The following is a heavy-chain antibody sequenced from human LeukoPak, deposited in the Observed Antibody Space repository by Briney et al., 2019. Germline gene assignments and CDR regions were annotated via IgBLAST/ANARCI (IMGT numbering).Heavy chain of an antibody. J-gene: IGHJ4*02. CDR3: ATEGKMIRGVYTDY. V-gene: IGHV1-24*01. CDR2: FDPEDGET. D-gene: IGHD3-10*01. CDR1: GHTLTEFS. Sequence: ASVKVSCKVSGHTLTEFSMHWVRQAPGKRLEWMGRFDPEDGETIYARKFQGRVTMTADTSTDTAYMELSSLRSEDTAVYFCATEGKMIRGVYTDYWGQGTLVTVSS.